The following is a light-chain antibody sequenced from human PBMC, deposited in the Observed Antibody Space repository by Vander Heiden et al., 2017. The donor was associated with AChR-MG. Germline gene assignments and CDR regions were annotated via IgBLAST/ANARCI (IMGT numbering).Light chain of an antibody. CDR1: RLGNKY. V-gene: IGLV3-1*01. CDR3: QAWDSRSNWV. J-gene: IGLJ3*02. CDR2: QND. Sequence: SYEPTQPPSVSVSPGQTASITCSGDRLGNKYASWYQQKPGQSPVLVIHQNDKRHSGIPERFSGSSSGNTATLTISGTQSLDEADYFCQAWDSRSNWVFGGGTKLTVL.